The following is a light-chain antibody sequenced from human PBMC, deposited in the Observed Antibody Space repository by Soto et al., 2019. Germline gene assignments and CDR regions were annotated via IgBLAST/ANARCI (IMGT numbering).Light chain of an antibody. CDR1: QSVSSY. CDR2: DAS. CDR3: QQYGSSPS. Sequence: IVLTQSPATLSLSPGERATLSCRASQSVSSYLAWYQQKPGQAPRLLIYDASNRATGIPARFSGSGSGTDFTLTISRLDPEDFAVYYCQQYGSSPSFGQGTKVDIK. J-gene: IGKJ1*01. V-gene: IGKV3-11*01.